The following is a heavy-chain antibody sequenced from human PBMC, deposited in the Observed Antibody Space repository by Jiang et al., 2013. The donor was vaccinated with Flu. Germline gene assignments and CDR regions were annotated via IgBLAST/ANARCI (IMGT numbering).Heavy chain of an antibody. J-gene: IGHJ4*02. CDR3: AKDLNGDYAESR. D-gene: IGHD4-17*01. Sequence: GGGVVQPGGSLRLSCAASGFTFSSYGMHWVRQAPGKGLEWVAVISYDGSNKYYADSVKGRFTISRDNSKNTLYLQMNSLRAEDTAVYYCAKDLNGDYAESRWGQGTLVTVSS. V-gene: IGHV3-30*18. CDR1: GFTFSSYG. CDR2: ISYDGSNK.